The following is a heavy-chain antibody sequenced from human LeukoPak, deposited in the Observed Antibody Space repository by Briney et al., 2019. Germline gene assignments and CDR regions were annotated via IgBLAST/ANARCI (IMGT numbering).Heavy chain of an antibody. CDR1: GLTYSSYA. Sequence: GGSLRLFCAASGLTYSSYAMSWARQAPGKGLEGVSALRGRGGSAYYADSVKGRFTISRDNSKNTLYLQMNSLRAEDTAVYYCAKWGYCSSTSCYVDWFDPWGQGTLVTVSS. D-gene: IGHD2-2*01. V-gene: IGHV3-23*01. CDR3: AKWGYCSSTSCYVDWFDP. J-gene: IGHJ5*02. CDR2: LRGRGGSA.